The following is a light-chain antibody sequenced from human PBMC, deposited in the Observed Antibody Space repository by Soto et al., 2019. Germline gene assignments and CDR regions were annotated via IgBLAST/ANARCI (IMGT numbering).Light chain of an antibody. CDR3: QQRDSWPIT. Sequence: EIVLTQSPASLSLSPGERATLSCRASQSVDRYLVWYQQRPGQAPRLLIFGASNRATGIPARFSGSGSGTDFTLTINSLEPEDFVVYYCQQRDSWPITFGQGTRLEIK. V-gene: IGKV3-11*01. CDR1: QSVDRY. J-gene: IGKJ5*01. CDR2: GAS.